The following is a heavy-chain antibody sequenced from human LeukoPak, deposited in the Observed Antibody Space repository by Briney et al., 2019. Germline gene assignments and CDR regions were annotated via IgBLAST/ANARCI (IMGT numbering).Heavy chain of an antibody. D-gene: IGHD6-19*01. CDR1: GFTFSSYA. CDR2: ISYDGSNK. CDR3: AKDYRSGWLDYYFDY. Sequence: PGGSLRLSCAASGFTFSSYAMSWVRQAPGKGLEWVAVISYDGSNKYYADSVKGRFTISRDNSKNTLYLQMNSLRAEDTAVYYCAKDYRSGWLDYYFDYWGQGTLVTVSS. J-gene: IGHJ4*02. V-gene: IGHV3-30*18.